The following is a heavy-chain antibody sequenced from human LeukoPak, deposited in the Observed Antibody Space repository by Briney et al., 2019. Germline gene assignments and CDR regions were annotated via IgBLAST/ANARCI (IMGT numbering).Heavy chain of an antibody. J-gene: IGHJ6*02. V-gene: IGHV4-59*08. CDR1: GDSISIYY. CDR2: FFYTGST. CDR3: ARRPYHYHGLDV. Sequence: SETLSLTCSVSGDSISIYYWNWIRQSPGKGLERIGYFFYTGSTNYNPSLKSRVHMSVDTSKNQASLTLRSVTAADTAVYYCARRPYHYHGLDVWGPGTTVIVSS.